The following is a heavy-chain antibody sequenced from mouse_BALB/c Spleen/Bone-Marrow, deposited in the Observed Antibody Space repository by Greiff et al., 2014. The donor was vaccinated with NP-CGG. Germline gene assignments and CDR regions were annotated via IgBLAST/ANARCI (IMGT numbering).Heavy chain of an antibody. Sequence: EVQVVESGPELVKPGASVKISCKASGYTFTDYNMHWVKQSHGKSLEWIGYIYPYNGGTGYNQKFKSKATLTVDNSSSTAYMELRSLTSEDSAVYCCARSKGGNYYAMDYWGQGTSVTVSS. CDR3: ARSKGGNYYAMDY. V-gene: IGHV1S29*02. D-gene: IGHD1-1*02. CDR2: IYPYNGGT. J-gene: IGHJ4*01. CDR1: GYTFTDYN.